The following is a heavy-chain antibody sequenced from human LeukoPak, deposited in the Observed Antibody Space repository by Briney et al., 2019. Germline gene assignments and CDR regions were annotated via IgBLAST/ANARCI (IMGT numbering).Heavy chain of an antibody. CDR3: ARELRATVDWFDP. CDR1: GFTFSSYS. V-gene: IGHV3-48*01. J-gene: IGHJ5*02. Sequence: GGSLRLSCAASGFTFSSYSMNWVRQAPGKGLEWVSYISSSSSTIYYADSVKGRFTISRDSAKNSLYLQMNSLRAEDTAVYYCARELRATVDWFDPWGQGTLVTVSS. D-gene: IGHD1-26*01. CDR2: ISSSSSTI.